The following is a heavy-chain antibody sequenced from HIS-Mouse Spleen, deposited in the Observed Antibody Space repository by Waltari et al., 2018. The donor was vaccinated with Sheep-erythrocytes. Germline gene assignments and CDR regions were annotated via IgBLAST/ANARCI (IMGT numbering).Heavy chain of an antibody. CDR1: GFTFSSYS. CDR2: ISSSSGYI. V-gene: IGHV3-21*01. Sequence: EVQLVESGGGLVKPGGSLRLSCAASGFTFSSYSMKWVRQAPGKGLAWVSSISSSSGYIYYADSVKGRFTISRDNAKNSLYLQMNSLRAEDTAVYYCARVASGATFDYWGQGTLVTVSS. J-gene: IGHJ4*02. CDR3: ARVASGATFDY. D-gene: IGHD1-26*01.